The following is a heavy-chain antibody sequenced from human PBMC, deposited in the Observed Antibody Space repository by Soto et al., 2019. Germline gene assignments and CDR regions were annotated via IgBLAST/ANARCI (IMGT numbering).Heavy chain of an antibody. Sequence: EVQLLESGGGLEQPGGSLRLTCVGSGFTFRNQDMRWVRQAPGKGLEWVSGISGRGSVTYYADSVKGRFTISRDNSKNTLYLQMNNLRANDTAVYYCAKDRQFRSYYESAGHYNDWGQGTLVAVSS. CDR2: ISGRGSVT. CDR1: GFTFRNQD. V-gene: IGHV3-23*01. D-gene: IGHD3-22*01. J-gene: IGHJ4*02. CDR3: AKDRQFRSYYESAGHYND.